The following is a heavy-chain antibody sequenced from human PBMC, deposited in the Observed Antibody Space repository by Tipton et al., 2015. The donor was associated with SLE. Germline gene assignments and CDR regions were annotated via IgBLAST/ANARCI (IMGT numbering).Heavy chain of an antibody. D-gene: IGHD6-19*01. V-gene: IGHV3-53*05. CDR1: GFTVSSDY. CDR3: ARGVYSSGWYVDH. Sequence: SLRLSCADSGFTVSSDYMSWVRQAPGKGLEWVSVIYSGGSTYYADSVKGRFTISRDNSKNTLYLQMNSLRAEDTAVYYCARGVYSSGWYVDHWGQGTLVTVSS. CDR2: IYSGGST. J-gene: IGHJ4*02.